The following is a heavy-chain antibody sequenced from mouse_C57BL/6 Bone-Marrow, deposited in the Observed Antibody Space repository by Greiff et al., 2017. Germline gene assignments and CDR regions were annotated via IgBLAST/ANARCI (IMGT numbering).Heavy chain of an antibody. J-gene: IGHJ3*01. V-gene: IGHV1-52*01. Sequence: VQLQQPGAELVRPGSSVKLSCKASGYTFTSYWMHWVKQRPIQGLEWIGNIDPSDSETHYNQKFKDKATLTVDKSSSTAYMQLSSRTSEDSAVYYCARWGYYGSSGWFAYWGQGTLVTVSA. CDR2: IDPSDSET. CDR3: ARWGYYGSSGWFAY. CDR1: GYTFTSYW. D-gene: IGHD1-1*01.